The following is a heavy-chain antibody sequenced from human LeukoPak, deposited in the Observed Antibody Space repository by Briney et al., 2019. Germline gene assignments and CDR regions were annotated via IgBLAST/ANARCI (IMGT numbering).Heavy chain of an antibody. D-gene: IGHD3-10*01. CDR2: ISGSGGST. Sequence: PGGSLRLSCAASGFTFSSYAMSWVRQAPGKGLEWVSAISGSGGSTYYADSVKGRFTISRDNSKNTLYLQMNSLRAEDTAVYYCAVRGTPYGSGSYIHPFDYWGQGTLVTVSS. CDR1: GFTFSSYA. CDR3: AVRGTPYGSGSYIHPFDY. V-gene: IGHV3-23*01. J-gene: IGHJ4*02.